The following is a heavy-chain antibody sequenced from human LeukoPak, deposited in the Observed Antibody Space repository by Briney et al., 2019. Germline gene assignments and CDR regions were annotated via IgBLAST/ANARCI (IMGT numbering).Heavy chain of an antibody. CDR2: IIPIFGTA. CDR3: ARGRPFGVVQDYYYYGMDV. D-gene: IGHD3-3*01. CDR1: GGTFSSYA. V-gene: IGHV1-69*13. Sequence: RASVKVSCKASGGTFSSYAISWVRQAPGQGLKWMGGIIPIFGTANYAQKFQGRVTITADESTSTAYMELSSLRSEDTAVYYCARGRPFGVVQDYYYYGMDVWGQGTTVTVSS. J-gene: IGHJ6*02.